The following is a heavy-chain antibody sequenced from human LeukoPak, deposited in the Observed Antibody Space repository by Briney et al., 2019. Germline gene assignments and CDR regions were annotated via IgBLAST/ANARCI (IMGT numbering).Heavy chain of an antibody. V-gene: IGHV3-23*01. CDR1: GFTFSSYG. CDR2: ISGSGGST. Sequence: GGSLRLSCAPSGFTFSSYGMSWVRQAPGKGLEWVSAISGSGGSTYYADSVKGRFTISRDNSKNTLYLQMNSLRAEDTAVYYCAKDMGIAVAGTVDYWGQGTLVTVSS. J-gene: IGHJ4*02. D-gene: IGHD6-19*01. CDR3: AKDMGIAVAGTVDY.